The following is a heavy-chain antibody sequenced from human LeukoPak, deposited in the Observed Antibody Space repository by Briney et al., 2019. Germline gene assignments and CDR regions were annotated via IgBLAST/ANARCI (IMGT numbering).Heavy chain of an antibody. CDR1: GYSISSGYY. CDR2: IYHSGST. Sequence: PSETLSLTCTVSGYSISSGYYWGWIRQPPGKGLEWIWSIYHSGSTYYNPSLKSRVTILVDTSKNQFSLKLSSVTAADTAVYHCARARREMVDYWGQGTLVTVSS. J-gene: IGHJ4*02. CDR3: ARARREMVDY. V-gene: IGHV4-38-2*02. D-gene: IGHD5-24*01.